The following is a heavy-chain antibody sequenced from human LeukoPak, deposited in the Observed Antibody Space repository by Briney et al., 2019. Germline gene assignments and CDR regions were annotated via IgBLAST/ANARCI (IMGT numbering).Heavy chain of an antibody. J-gene: IGHJ4*02. CDR3: ARRLARPGYFDY. D-gene: IGHD3-9*01. V-gene: IGHV4-39*01. CDR2: IYYSGST. Sequence: SETLSLTCTVSGGSISSSSYYWGWIRRPPGKGLEWIEGIYYSGSTYYNPSLKTLFTISVDTSKNQFSLKLSSVTAADTAVYYCARRLARPGYFDYWGQGTLVTVSS. CDR1: GGSISSSSYY.